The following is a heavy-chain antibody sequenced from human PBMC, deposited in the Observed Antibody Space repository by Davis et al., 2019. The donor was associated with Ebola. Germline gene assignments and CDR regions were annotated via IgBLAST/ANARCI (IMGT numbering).Heavy chain of an antibody. V-gene: IGHV5-51*01. J-gene: IGHJ6*02. CDR1: GYRFTTYW. CDR3: ARHLSYYYYYYGMDV. CDR2: IYPGDSDT. Sequence: GESLKISCKGSGYRFTTYWISWVRQMPGKGLEWMGIIYPGDSDTRYSPSFQGQVTISADKSISTAYLQWSSLKASDTAMYYCARHLSYYYYYYGMDVWGQGTTVTVSS.